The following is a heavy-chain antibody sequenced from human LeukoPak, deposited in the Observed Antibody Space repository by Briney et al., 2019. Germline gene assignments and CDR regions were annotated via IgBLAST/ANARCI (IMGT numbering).Heavy chain of an antibody. D-gene: IGHD2-2*01. V-gene: IGHV4-59*12. CDR2: IYYSGST. J-gene: IGHJ3*02. Sequence: SETLSLTCTVSGGSISSYYWSWIRQPPGKGLEWIAYIYYSGSTNYNPSFKSRVTISVDTSKNQFSLKLSSVTAADTAVYYCARPRGTSGAFDIWGQGTMVTVSS. CDR3: ARPRGTSGAFDI. CDR1: GGSISSYY.